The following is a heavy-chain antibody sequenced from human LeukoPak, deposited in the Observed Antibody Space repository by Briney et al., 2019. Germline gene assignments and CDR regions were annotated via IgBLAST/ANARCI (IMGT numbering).Heavy chain of an antibody. Sequence: ASVKVSCKPSGYTFTSYYIHWVQQAPGQGLEWMGIINPIGRSTNYAQKFQGRVTITADKSTSTAYMELSRLRSDDTAVYYCARVRMKTRDVVVPAAYDYWGQGTLVTVSS. CDR3: ARVRMKTRDVVVPAAYDY. V-gene: IGHV1-46*01. D-gene: IGHD2-2*01. CDR2: INPIGRST. CDR1: GYTFTSYY. J-gene: IGHJ4*02.